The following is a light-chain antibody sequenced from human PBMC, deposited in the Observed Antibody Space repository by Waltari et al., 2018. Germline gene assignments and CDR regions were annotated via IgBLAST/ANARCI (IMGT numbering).Light chain of an antibody. CDR1: QDISNY. Sequence: DIQMTQSPSSLSASVGDRVTITCQASQDISNYLNWYQQKPGKAPKLLIYDASNLETGVPSRFSGSGSGTDFTFTISSLQPEDVAVYYCQQYYSIPPAFGQGTKLEIQ. CDR3: QQYYSIPPA. CDR2: DAS. J-gene: IGKJ2*01. V-gene: IGKV1-33*01.